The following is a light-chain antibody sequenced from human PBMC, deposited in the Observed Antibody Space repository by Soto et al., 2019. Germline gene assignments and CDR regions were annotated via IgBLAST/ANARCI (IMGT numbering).Light chain of an antibody. V-gene: IGKV3-20*01. CDR1: QSVSSY. CDR3: QQYGSSPPIT. Sequence: EIVLTQSPATLSLSPGERATLSFRASQSVSSYLACYQQKPGQAPRLLIYGVSSRATGIPDRFSGSGSGTDFTLTISRLEPEDFAVYYCQQYGSSPPITFGQGTRLEIK. J-gene: IGKJ5*01. CDR2: GVS.